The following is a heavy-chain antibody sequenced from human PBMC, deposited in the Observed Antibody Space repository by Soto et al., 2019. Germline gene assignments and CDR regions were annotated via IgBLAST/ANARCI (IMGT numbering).Heavy chain of an antibody. D-gene: IGHD2-2*02. CDR2: IKQDGSEK. CDR3: ARDQIGYCSSTSCYTGPDY. V-gene: IGHV3-7*03. Sequence: PCGSLRLSCAASGFTFSSYWMSWVRQAPGKGLEWVANIKQDGSEKYYVDSVKGRFTISRDNAKNSLYLQMNSLRAEDTAVYYCARDQIGYCSSTSCYTGPDYWGQGTMVTVSA. J-gene: IGHJ4*02. CDR1: GFTFSSYW.